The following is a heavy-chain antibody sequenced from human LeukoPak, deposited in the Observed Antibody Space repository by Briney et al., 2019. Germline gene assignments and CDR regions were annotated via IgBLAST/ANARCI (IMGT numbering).Heavy chain of an antibody. CDR3: ARDRYGGIIDS. Sequence: SETLSLTCTVSGGSINTYFWAWIRQPAGKGLQWIGRIYPSGSTNYSPSLKSRLTMSVDTSNNQFSLKLSSVTAADTAVYYCARDRYGGIIDSWGQGTLVSVSS. CDR2: IYPSGST. V-gene: IGHV4-4*07. D-gene: IGHD1-1*01. CDR1: GGSINTYF. J-gene: IGHJ4*02.